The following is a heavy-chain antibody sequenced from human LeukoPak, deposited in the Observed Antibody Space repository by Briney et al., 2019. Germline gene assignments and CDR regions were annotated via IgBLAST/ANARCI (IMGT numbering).Heavy chain of an antibody. J-gene: IGHJ4*02. CDR2: IYYSGST. Sequence: SETLSLTCTVSGGSISSYYWSWIRQPPGKGLEWIGYIYYSGSTNYNPSLKSRVTISVDTSKNQFSLKLSSVTAADTAVYYCARVNTQGLRKVGYFDYWGQGTLVTVSS. V-gene: IGHV4-59*01. D-gene: IGHD6-25*01. CDR3: ARVNTQGLRKVGYFDY. CDR1: GGSISSYY.